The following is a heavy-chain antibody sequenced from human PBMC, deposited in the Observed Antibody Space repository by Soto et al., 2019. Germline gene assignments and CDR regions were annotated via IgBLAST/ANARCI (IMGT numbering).Heavy chain of an antibody. D-gene: IGHD4-17*01. V-gene: IGHV3-15*01. J-gene: IGHJ4*02. CDR2: IKSKTDGGTT. Sequence: GSLTLSCAASGCNFSNAWLCWVRQAPGKGLEWVGRIKSKTDGGTTDYAAPVKGRFTISRDDSKNTLYLQMNSLKTEDTAVYYCTTDLPGDPQPPFFDYWGQGTLVTVSS. CDR1: GCNFSNAW. CDR3: TTDLPGDPQPPFFDY.